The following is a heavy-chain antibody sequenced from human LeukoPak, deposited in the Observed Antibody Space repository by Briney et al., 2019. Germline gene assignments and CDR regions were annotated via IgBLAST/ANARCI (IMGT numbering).Heavy chain of an antibody. CDR2: IIPIFGTA. D-gene: IGHD2/OR15-2a*01. V-gene: IGHV1-69*01. Sequence: SVKVSCKASGGTFSSYAISWVRQAPGQGLEWMGGIIPIFGTANYAQKFQGRDTITADESTSTAYMELSSLRSEDTAEYYCASALRDNSLYYFDYWGQGTLVTVSS. CDR3: ASALRDNSLYYFDY. J-gene: IGHJ4*02. CDR1: GGTFSSYA.